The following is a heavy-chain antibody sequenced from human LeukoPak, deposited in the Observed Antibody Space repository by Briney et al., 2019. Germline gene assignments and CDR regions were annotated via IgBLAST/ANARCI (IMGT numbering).Heavy chain of an antibody. CDR2: IYYSGST. V-gene: IGHV4-39*01. CDR1: GGSISSSSYY. D-gene: IGHD6-19*01. J-gene: IGHJ3*02. CDR3: ARQVQGSGWPDAFDI. Sequence: SETLSLTCTVSGGSISSSSYYWGWIRQPPGKGLEWIGSIYYSGSTYYNPSLKSRVTISVDTSKNQFSLKLSSVTAADTAVYYCARQVQGSGWPDAFDIWRQGTMVTVSS.